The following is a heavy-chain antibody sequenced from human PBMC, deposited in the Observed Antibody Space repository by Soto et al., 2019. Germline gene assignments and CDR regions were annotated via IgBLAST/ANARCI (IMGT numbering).Heavy chain of an antibody. J-gene: IGHJ4*02. CDR2: FYYAGNT. V-gene: IGHV4-39*06. Sequence: SETLSLTCSVSDASITSPSYYWAWIRQPPGEGLEWIGTFYYAGNTNCKSSLKSRLTISVNAAKKQLTLQMTSVTATDTASYYCARGLNMARGGGTALEWGLGTMVTVSS. CDR3: ARGLNMARGGGTALE. D-gene: IGHD2-15*01. CDR1: DASITSPSYY.